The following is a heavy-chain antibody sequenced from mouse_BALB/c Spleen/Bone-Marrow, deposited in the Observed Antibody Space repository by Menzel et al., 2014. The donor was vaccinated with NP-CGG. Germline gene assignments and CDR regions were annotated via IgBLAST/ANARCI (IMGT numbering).Heavy chain of an antibody. CDR2: INSGGSHI. CDR1: GFTFSSYG. D-gene: IGHD4-1*01. J-gene: IGHJ1*01. V-gene: IGHV5-6*02. CDR3: ARGGIWDVRRSFDV. Sequence: DVMLVESGGDLVKPGGSLKLSCAASGFTFSSYGMSWVRQIPDKRPARVATINSGGSHIYYPDSVKGRVTISRDNAKNPLYLQRNSLKSEDTAMYYCARGGIWDVRRSFDVWGAGTTVTVSS.